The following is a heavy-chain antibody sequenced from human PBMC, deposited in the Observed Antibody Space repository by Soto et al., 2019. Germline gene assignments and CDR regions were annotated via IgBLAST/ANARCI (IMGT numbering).Heavy chain of an antibody. Sequence: AVKVSCKASGGTFSSYAIRWVRQAPGHGLEWMGGIIPIFGTANYAQKFQGRVTITADESTSTAYMELSSLRSEDTAVYYCARGHPNIAARPHYYYGMDVWGQGTTVTVSS. J-gene: IGHJ6*02. CDR2: IIPIFGTA. V-gene: IGHV1-69*13. D-gene: IGHD6-6*01. CDR1: GGTFSSYA. CDR3: ARGHPNIAARPHYYYGMDV.